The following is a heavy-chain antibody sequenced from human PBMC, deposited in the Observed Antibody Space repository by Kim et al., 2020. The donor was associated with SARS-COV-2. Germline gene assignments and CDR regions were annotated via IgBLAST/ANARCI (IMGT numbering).Heavy chain of an antibody. Sequence: SVKVSCKASGGTFSSYAISWVRQAPGQGLEWMGGIIPIFGTENYAQKFQGRVTITADESTSTAYMELSSLRSEDTAVYYCARRVYYDSSGYFQNAFDYWGQGTLVTVSS. CDR1: GGTFSSYA. J-gene: IGHJ4*02. V-gene: IGHV1-69*13. CDR3: ARRVYYDSSGYFQNAFDY. D-gene: IGHD3-22*01. CDR2: IIPIFGTE.